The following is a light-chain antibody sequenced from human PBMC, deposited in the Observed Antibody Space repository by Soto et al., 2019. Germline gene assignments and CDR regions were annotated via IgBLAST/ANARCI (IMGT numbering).Light chain of an antibody. J-gene: IGKJ4*01. Sequence: DIQMTQSPSTLSASVGDRVIITCRASQSPGTWLAWYQQKPGTAPGLLVYDVSKLESGGTSRFSGRASGTEFTLAITTLQPDDFATCSCQQSFCYPLTSGGGTKLEIK. CDR1: QSPGTW. CDR2: DVS. CDR3: QQSFCYPLT. V-gene: IGKV1-5*01.